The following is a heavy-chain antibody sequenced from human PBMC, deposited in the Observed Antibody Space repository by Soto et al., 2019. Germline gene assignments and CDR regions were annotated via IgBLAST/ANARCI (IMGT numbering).Heavy chain of an antibody. CDR2: IYYSGST. J-gene: IGHJ4*02. CDR1: GGSISSSSYY. V-gene: IGHV4-39*07. D-gene: IGHD3-16*01. Sequence: PSETLSLTCTVSGGSISSSSYYWGWIRQPPGKGLEWIGSIYYSGSTYYNPSLNSRVTISLDTSKNQFSLKLKSVTAADTAVYYCARIPLYDTDAYHFSGPFDYWGQGTLVTVSS. CDR3: ARIPLYDTDAYHFSGPFDY.